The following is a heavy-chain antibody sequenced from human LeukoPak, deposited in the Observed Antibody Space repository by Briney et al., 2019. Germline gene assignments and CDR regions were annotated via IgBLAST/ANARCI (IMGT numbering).Heavy chain of an antibody. J-gene: IGHJ5*02. CDR3: ARGRKWLLENWFDP. CDR1: GGSISSSSYY. V-gene: IGHV4-39*07. Sequence: KTSETLSLTCTVSGGSISSSSYYWGWIRQPPGKGLEWIGSIYYSGSTYYNPSLKSRVTISVDTSKNQFSLKLSSVTAADTAVYYCARGRKWLLENWFDPWGQGTLVTVSS. D-gene: IGHD3-22*01. CDR2: IYYSGST.